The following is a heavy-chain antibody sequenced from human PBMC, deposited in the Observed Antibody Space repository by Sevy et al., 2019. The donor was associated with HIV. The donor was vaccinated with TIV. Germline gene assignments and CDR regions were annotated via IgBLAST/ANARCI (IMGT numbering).Heavy chain of an antibody. V-gene: IGHV3-30-3*01. CDR3: ARGSGLRRTVTTGSDYFDY. CDR2: ISYDGSNK. J-gene: IGHJ4*02. D-gene: IGHD4-4*01. Sequence: GGSLRLSCAASGFTFSSYAMHWVRQAPGKGLEWVAVISYDGSNKYYADSVKGRFTISRDNSKNRLYLQMNSLRAEDTAVYYCARGSGLRRTVTTGSDYFDYWGQGTLVTVSS. CDR1: GFTFSSYA.